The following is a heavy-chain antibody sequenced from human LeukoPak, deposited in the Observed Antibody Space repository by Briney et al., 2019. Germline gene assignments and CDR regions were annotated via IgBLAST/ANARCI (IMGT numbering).Heavy chain of an antibody. J-gene: IGHJ4*02. Sequence: GGSLRLSCVASGFTFDNYAMLWVRQAPGKGLEWVALVSHDGSDKYYADSVKGRFTISRDNSKNTLYLQMNSLRAEDTTVFYCARGGGYCTGPSCYTFDYWGQGTLVTVSS. CDR2: VSHDGSDK. D-gene: IGHD2-2*02. CDR1: GFTFDNYA. V-gene: IGHV3-30-3*01. CDR3: ARGGGYCTGPSCYTFDY.